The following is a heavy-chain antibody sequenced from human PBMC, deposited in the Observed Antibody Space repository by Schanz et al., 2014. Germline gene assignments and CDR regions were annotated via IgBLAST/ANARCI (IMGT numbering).Heavy chain of an antibody. CDR1: GYTFVSYS. Sequence: QVQLVQSGADVKKPGSSVRVSCKASGYTFVSYSMHWVRQAPGQGLEWMGIINPSGGSTTYAQKFQGRVTMTRDTLASTAYMEVSSLRSEDTAVYYCARSGSSSWYGFDYWGQGTLVTVSA. V-gene: IGHV1-46*01. J-gene: IGHJ4*02. CDR3: ARSGSSSWYGFDY. CDR2: INPSGGST. D-gene: IGHD6-13*01.